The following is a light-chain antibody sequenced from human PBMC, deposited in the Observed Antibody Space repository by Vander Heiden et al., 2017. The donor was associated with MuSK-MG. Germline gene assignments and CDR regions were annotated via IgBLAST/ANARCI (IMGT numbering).Light chain of an antibody. CDR2: WAS. J-gene: IGKJ3*01. V-gene: IGKV4-1*01. CDR1: QSVLYTSNNKNY. Sequence: DIVMTQSPDSLGVSLGERATITCKSSQSVLYTSNNKNYLLIYWASTRQSGVPERFSGSGSGTDFTLTINNLQAEDLAVYSCQQYYSPPFTFGPGTTVEIK. CDR3: QQYYSPPFT.